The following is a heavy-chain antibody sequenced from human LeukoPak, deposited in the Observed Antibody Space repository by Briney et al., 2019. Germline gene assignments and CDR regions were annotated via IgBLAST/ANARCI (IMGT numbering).Heavy chain of an antibody. Sequence: SETLSLTCTVSGGSISSYYWSWIRQPAGKGLEWIGRIYTSGSTNYNPSLKSRVTMSVDTSKNQFSLKLSSVTAADTAVYYCARGMLGYCSSTSCYSVKKYYYYYMDVWGKGTTVTVSS. J-gene: IGHJ6*03. V-gene: IGHV4-4*07. CDR1: GGSISSYY. D-gene: IGHD2-2*01. CDR3: ARGMLGYCSSTSCYSVKKYYYYYMDV. CDR2: IYTSGST.